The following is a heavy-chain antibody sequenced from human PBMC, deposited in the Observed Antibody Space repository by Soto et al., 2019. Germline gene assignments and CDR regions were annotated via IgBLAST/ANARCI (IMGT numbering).Heavy chain of an antibody. CDR2: TYYRSKWYN. V-gene: IGHV6-1*01. D-gene: IGHD3-10*01. CDR3: ARDLRVVRGISPNFSYYYYGMDV. Sequence: QTLSLTCAISGDSVSSNSAAWNWIRQSPSRGLEWLGRTYYRSKWYNDYAVSVKSRITINPDTSKNQFSLQLNSVTPEDTAVYYCARDLRVVRGISPNFSYYYYGMDVSGQGTRVTGSS. J-gene: IGHJ6*02. CDR1: GDSVSSNSAA.